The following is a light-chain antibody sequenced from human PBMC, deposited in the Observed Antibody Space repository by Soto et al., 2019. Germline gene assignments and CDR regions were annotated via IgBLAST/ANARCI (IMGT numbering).Light chain of an antibody. CDR2: DDD. J-gene: IGLJ1*01. CDR3: GSWDSSLSAYV. Sequence: QSVMTQPPSVSAAPGQKVTISCSGSSSNIGGNSVSWYQQLPGTAPKLLIYDDDKRPSGIPDRFSGSKSGTSATLGITGFRTGDEADYYCGSWDSSLSAYVFGTVTKLTVL. CDR1: SSNIGGNS. V-gene: IGLV1-51*01.